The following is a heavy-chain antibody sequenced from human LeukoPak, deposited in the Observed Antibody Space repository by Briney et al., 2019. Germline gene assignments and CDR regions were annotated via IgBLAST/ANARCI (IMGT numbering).Heavy chain of an antibody. D-gene: IGHD2-15*01. J-gene: IGHJ6*02. CDR2: IYYSGST. V-gene: IGHV4-59*01. CDR3: ARGGGYCSGGSCYPSLDYYYGMDV. Sequence: SETLSLTCTVSGGSISSYYWSWIRQPPGKGLEWIGYIYYSGSTNYNPSLESRVTISVDTSKNQFSLKLSSVTAADTAVYYCARGGGYCSGGSCYPSLDYYYGMDVWGQGTTVTASS. CDR1: GGSISSYY.